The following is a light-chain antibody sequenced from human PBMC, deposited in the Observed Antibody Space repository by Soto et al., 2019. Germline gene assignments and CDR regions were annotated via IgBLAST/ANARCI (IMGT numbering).Light chain of an antibody. CDR2: EVS. V-gene: IGLV2-8*01. CDR1: SSDVGGYNY. CDR3: SSYAGSNNLV. Sequence: QSALTQPPSASGSPGQSVTISCTGTSSDVGGYNYVSWYQQHPGKAPKLMIYEVSERPSGVPDRFSGCKSGNTASLTVSGLQAEDEADYYCSSYAGSNNLVFGGGTKLTVL. J-gene: IGLJ3*02.